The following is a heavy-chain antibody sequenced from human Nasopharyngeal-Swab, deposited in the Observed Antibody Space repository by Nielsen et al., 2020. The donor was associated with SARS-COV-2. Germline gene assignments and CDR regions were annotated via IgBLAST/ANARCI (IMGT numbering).Heavy chain of an antibody. D-gene: IGHD2-15*01. J-gene: IGHJ4*02. CDR1: GFTFGTYW. CDR2: MKQDGSEE. CDR3: ARVGWWFHYYFDY. Sequence: GESLKISCAASGFTFGTYWMTWVRQAPGKGVEWVANMKQDGSEEYDVDSVKGRFTISRDNAKNSLYLQMNSLRAEDTAVYYFARVGWWFHYYFDYWGQGTLATVSS. V-gene: IGHV3-7*01.